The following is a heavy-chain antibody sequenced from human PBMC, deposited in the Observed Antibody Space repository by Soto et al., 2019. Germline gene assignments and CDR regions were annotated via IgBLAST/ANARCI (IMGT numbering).Heavy chain of an antibody. CDR2: ISGSGGST. J-gene: IGHJ6*02. V-gene: IGHV3-23*01. Sequence: PGGSLRLSCAASGFTFSSYAMSWVRQAPGKGLEWVSAISGSGGSTYYADSVKGRFTISRDNSKNTLYLQMNSLRAEDTAVYYCAKDNDCSGGSCQPYYYYYGMDVWGQGTTVTFSS. D-gene: IGHD2-15*01. CDR1: GFTFSSYA. CDR3: AKDNDCSGGSCQPYYYYYGMDV.